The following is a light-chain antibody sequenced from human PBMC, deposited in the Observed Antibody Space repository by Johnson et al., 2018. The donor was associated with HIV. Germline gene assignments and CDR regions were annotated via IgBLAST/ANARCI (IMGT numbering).Light chain of an antibody. CDR3: GTWDNSLSAYV. CDR2: DNN. CDR1: SSNIGNNY. Sequence: QSVLTQPPSVSAAPGQKVTISCSGSSSNIGNNYVSWYQQLPGTAPKLLIYDNNKRPSGTPDRFSGSQSGTSATLGITGLQTGDEADYYCGTWDNSLSAYVFGTGTKVAVL. J-gene: IGLJ1*01. V-gene: IGLV1-51*01.